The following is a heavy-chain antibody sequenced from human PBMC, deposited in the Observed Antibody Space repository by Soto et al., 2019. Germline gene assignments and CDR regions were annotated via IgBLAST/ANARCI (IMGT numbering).Heavy chain of an antibody. CDR1: GGSFSGYY. Sequence: PSETLSLTCAVYGGSFSGYYWSWIRQPPGKGLEWIGYIYYSGSTYYNPSLKSRVTISVDTSKNQFSLKLSSVTAADTAVYYCARVAVAGTGDYFDYWGQGTLVTVSS. D-gene: IGHD6-19*01. CDR2: IYYSGST. V-gene: IGHV4-34*09. CDR3: ARVAVAGTGDYFDY. J-gene: IGHJ4*02.